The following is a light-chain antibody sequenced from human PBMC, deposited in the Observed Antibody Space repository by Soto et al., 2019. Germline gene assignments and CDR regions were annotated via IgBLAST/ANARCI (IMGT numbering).Light chain of an antibody. CDR1: ETVATN. Sequence: PGERATLSCWASETVATNLAWYQQKPGQAPRLIIYGASSRATGIPDRFSGSGSGTDFTLTISRLEPEDFAVYYCQQYGSSPRTFGQGTKVDIK. CDR3: QQYGSSPRT. V-gene: IGKV3-20*01. J-gene: IGKJ1*01. CDR2: GAS.